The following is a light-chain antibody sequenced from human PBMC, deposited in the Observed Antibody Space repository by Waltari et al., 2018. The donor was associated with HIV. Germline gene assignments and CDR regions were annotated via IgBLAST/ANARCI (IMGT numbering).Light chain of an antibody. J-gene: IGLJ1*01. Sequence: QSVLTQPPSVSGAPGQRVTISCTGSSSNIGAGYDVNWYQQLPGTAPKLLIYNDSNRASGVPDRVSGSKSSTSASLAITGRQAEDEADYYCQSYDSSLSGSDVFGTGTKVTVL. CDR1: SSNIGAGYD. CDR3: QSYDSSLSGSDV. CDR2: NDS. V-gene: IGLV1-40*01.